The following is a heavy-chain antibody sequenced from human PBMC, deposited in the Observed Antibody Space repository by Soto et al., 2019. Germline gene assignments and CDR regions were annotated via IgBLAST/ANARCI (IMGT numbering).Heavy chain of an antibody. J-gene: IGHJ4*02. CDR3: ASSNSWQYYFDH. D-gene: IGHD6-13*01. V-gene: IGHV4-59*08. CDR2: VRYIGTT. CDR1: GASFRTYH. Sequence: SETLSLTCTVSGASFRTYHWNWFRQPPGKGLEWIGYVRYIGTTNYNLSLKSRVTISIDTSKNQFSLQLSSVTAADTALYFCASSNSWQYYFDHWDQGALVTVSS.